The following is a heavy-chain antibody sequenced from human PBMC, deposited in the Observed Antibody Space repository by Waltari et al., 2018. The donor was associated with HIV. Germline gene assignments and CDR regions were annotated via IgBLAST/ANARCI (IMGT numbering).Heavy chain of an antibody. CDR3: ARGRGSGYYSGYNFDS. V-gene: IGHV4-34*01. Sequence: QVQLQQWGAGLLKPSETMSLTCAVYGGSFSDYYWTWIRQPPGKGLEWIGQINNSGSPNYNPSLRSRVTMSLDTSKNQFSLRLTSVTAADTAVYYCARGRGSGYYSGYNFDSWGQGTLVTVSS. J-gene: IGHJ4*02. D-gene: IGHD5-12*01. CDR1: GGSFSDYY. CDR2: INNSGSP.